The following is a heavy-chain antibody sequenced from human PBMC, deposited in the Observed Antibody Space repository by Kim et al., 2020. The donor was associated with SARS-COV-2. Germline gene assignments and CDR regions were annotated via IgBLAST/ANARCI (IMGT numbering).Heavy chain of an antibody. V-gene: IGHV3-49*02. CDR3: ATYMSASWTGFDV. J-gene: IGHJ3*01. Sequence: YAGTLKGRVPISRDDSTSIVYLQVTSLGTEDTAVYYCATYMSASWTGFDVWGQGTMVTVSS. D-gene: IGHD3-10*01.